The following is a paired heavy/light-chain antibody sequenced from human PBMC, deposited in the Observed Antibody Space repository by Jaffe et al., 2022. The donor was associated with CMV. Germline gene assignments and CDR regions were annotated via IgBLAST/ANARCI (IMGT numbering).Light chain of an antibody. CDR1: QDISNY. CDR2: DAS. J-gene: IGKJ2*01. CDR3: QQYDNPMYT. Sequence: DIQMTQSPSSLSASVGDRVTITCQASQDISNYLNWYQQKPGKAPKLLIYDASNLETGVPSRFSGSGSGTDFTFTISSLQPEDIATYYCQQYDNPMYTFGQGTKLEIK. V-gene: IGKV1-33*01.
Heavy chain of an antibody. Sequence: QVQLVESGGGLVKPGGSLRLSCAASGFTFSDYYMSWIRQAPGKGLEWVSYISSSGSTIYYADSVKGRFTISRDNAKNSLYLQMNSLRAEDTAVYYCARDRIRWLQPNRAFDIWGQGTMVTVSS. CDR2: ISSSGSTI. CDR1: GFTFSDYY. J-gene: IGHJ3*02. CDR3: ARDRIRWLQPNRAFDI. V-gene: IGHV3-11*01. D-gene: IGHD5-12*01.